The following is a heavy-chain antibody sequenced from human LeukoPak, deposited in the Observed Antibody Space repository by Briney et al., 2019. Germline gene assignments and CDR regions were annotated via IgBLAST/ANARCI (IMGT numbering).Heavy chain of an antibody. D-gene: IGHD6-19*01. CDR2: ISSDGSHK. Sequence: GGSLRLSCAASGFTFSVYAMHWVRQAPGKGMEWVAVISSDGSHKYYADSVKGRFTISRDNSKNTLYLQMDSLRPEDTAMYYCARKAVAGTPSPFDYWGQGTLVTVSS. J-gene: IGHJ4*02. CDR3: ARKAVAGTPSPFDY. CDR1: GFTFSVYA. V-gene: IGHV3-30*04.